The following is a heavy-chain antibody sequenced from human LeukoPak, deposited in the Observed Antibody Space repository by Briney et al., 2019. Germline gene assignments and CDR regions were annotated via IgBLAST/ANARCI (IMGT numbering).Heavy chain of an antibody. CDR1: GFTFDDYA. CDR2: ISWNSGSI. D-gene: IGHD3-22*01. V-gene: IGHV3-9*01. Sequence: GGSLRLSCAASGFTFDDYAMHWVRQAPGKGLEWVSGISWNSGSIGYADSVKGRFTISRDNAKNSLSLQMNSLRAEDTAVYYCASSGADDYWGQGTLVTVSS. J-gene: IGHJ4*02. CDR3: ASSGADDY.